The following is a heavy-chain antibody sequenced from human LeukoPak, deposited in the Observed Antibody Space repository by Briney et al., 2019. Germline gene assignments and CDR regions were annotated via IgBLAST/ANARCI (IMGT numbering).Heavy chain of an antibody. CDR1: GYTFTGFF. CDR2: INPNSGGT. Sequence: ASVKVSCKASGYTFTGFFMHWVPQAPGQGLEGMGWINPNSGGTNYAQKFQGWVTMTRDTSISTAYMELSRLSSDDTAVYYCARATAVATMKAFDYWGQGTLVTASS. V-gene: IGHV1-2*04. D-gene: IGHD5-12*01. CDR3: ARATAVATMKAFDY. J-gene: IGHJ4*02.